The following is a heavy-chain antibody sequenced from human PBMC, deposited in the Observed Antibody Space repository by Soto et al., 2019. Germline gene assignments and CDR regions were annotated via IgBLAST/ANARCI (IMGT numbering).Heavy chain of an antibody. J-gene: IGHJ4*02. CDR1: GFTFSSYE. V-gene: IGHV3-48*03. Sequence: HPGGSLRLSCAASGFTFSSYEMNWVRQAPGKGLEWVSYISSSGSTIYYADSVKGRFTISRDNAKNSLYLQMNSLRAEDTAVYYCARSDSSGYSPPQALDYWGQGTLVTVSS. CDR2: ISSSGSTI. CDR3: ARSDSSGYSPPQALDY. D-gene: IGHD3-22*01.